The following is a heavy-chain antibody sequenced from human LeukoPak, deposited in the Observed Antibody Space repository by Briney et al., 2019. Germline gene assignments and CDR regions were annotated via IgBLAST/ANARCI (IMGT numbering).Heavy chain of an antibody. Sequence: ASVRVSCKASGYHFTGHYMHWVRQAPGQGLEWMGWINPNSGGTNYAQKFQGRVTMTRDTSITTVYMELSRLRSDDTAVYYCARERIPVAGWFDPWGQGTLVTVSS. CDR3: ARERIPVAGWFDP. V-gene: IGHV1-2*02. CDR1: GYHFTGHY. J-gene: IGHJ5*02. CDR2: INPNSGGT. D-gene: IGHD6-19*01.